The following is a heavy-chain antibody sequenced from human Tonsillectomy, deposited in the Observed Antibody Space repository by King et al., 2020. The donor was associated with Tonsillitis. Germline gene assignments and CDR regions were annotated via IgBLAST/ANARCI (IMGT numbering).Heavy chain of an antibody. J-gene: IGHJ4*02. V-gene: IGHV4-30-4*01. D-gene: IGHD1-26*01. CDR3: ARAQGSGSYSFYFDY. CDR1: GGSISSGDYC. CDR2: IYYSGSP. Sequence: QLQESGPGLVKPSQTLSLTCTVSGGSISSGDYCWSWIRQPPGKGLEWIGYIYYSGSPYYNPSLKSRVTISVDTSKNQFSLKLSSVTAADTAVYYCARAQGSGSYSFYFDYWGQGTLVTVSS.